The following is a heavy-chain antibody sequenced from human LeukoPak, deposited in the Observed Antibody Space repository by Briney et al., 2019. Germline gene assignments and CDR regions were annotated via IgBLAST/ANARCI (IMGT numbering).Heavy chain of an antibody. CDR2: INPNSGGT. D-gene: IGHD3-22*01. J-gene: IGHJ4*02. V-gene: IGHV1-2*02. Sequence: ASVKVSCKASGYTFTGYYMHWVRQAPGQGLEWMGWINPNSGGTNYAQKFQGRDTMTRDTSISTAYMELSRLRSDDTAVYYCARDPSYYDSSGYTPYFDYWGQGTLVTVSS. CDR3: ARDPSYYDSSGYTPYFDY. CDR1: GYTFTGYY.